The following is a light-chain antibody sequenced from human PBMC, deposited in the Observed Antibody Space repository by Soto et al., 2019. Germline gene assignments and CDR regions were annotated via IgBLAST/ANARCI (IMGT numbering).Light chain of an antibody. V-gene: IGLV2-14*01. J-gene: IGLJ1*01. CDR1: HGVVGAYDY. CDR3: ASHTTRETRV. Sequence: VLTQPAPLSGAPRQSLALSSPGTHGVVGAYDYVSWYQHHPDKAPKLMIYEVSNRPSGVSDRFSGSKSVYTATLTISGLQAEDEADYYCASHTTRETRVFGTGTKVTVL. CDR2: EVS.